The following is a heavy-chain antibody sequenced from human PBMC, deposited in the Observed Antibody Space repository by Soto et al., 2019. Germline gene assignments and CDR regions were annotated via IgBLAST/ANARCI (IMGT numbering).Heavy chain of an antibody. D-gene: IGHD3-9*01. CDR2: IYYSGTT. CDR3: ARYVNPYDTAVWFDP. CDR1: GGSTRNYF. Sequence: QVQLQESGPGLVKPSETLSLTCTVSGGSTRNYFWSWIRQPSGKGLEWIGCIYYSGTTNYNSSLKSRVTISLDTSKNQFSLRLRSVTAADTAVYYCARYVNPYDTAVWFDPWGQGTLVTVSS. J-gene: IGHJ5*02. V-gene: IGHV4-59*01.